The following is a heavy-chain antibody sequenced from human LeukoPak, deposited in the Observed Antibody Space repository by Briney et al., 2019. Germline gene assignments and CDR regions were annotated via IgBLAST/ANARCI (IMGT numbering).Heavy chain of an antibody. J-gene: IGHJ6*03. V-gene: IGHV3-73*01. CDR1: GFTLSGSA. CDR2: IRSKANSYAT. D-gene: IGHD5-18*01. CDR3: TRSSRYSYALVYYYYMDV. Sequence: GGSLRLSCAASGFTLSGSAMHWVRQASGKGLERVGRIRSKANSYATAYAASVKGRFTISRDDSKNTAYLQMNSLKTEDTAVYYCTRSSRYSYALVYYYYMDVWGKGTTVTVSS.